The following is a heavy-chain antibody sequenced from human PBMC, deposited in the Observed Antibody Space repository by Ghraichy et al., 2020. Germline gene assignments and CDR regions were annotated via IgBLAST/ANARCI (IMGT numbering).Heavy chain of an antibody. D-gene: IGHD3-3*01. CDR2: IYTSGST. CDR1: GGSISSYY. CDR3: TGYDFWSGYPTGSDAFDI. V-gene: IGHV4-4*07. J-gene: IGHJ3*02. Sequence: SQTLSLTCTVSGGSISSYYWSWIRQPAGKGLEWIGRIYTSGSTNYNPSLKSRVTMSVDTSKNQFSLKLSSVTAADTAVYYCTGYDFWSGYPTGSDAFDIWGQGTMVTVSS.